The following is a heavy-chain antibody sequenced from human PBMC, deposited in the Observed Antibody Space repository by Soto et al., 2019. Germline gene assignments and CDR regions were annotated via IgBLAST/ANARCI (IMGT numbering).Heavy chain of an antibody. J-gene: IGHJ6*02. D-gene: IGHD3-22*01. CDR1: GAPITSNNW. V-gene: IGHV4-4*02. Sequence: SETLSLTCAFSGAPITSNNWWACLRRSPGKGLEWIGEIHHSETTNYNPSLNSRVSISVDKSKNQFSLKLNSVNAADTADYYCARTSYYDSTGYYNLDVWGPGTTVTVSS. CDR3: ARTSYYDSTGYYNLDV. CDR2: IHHSETT.